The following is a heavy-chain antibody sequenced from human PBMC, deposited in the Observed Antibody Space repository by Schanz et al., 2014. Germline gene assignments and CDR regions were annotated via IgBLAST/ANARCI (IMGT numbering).Heavy chain of an antibody. V-gene: IGHV3-72*01. CDR3: TRVTISPGGHGLDV. CDR2: TRNRANNYFT. Sequence: EVHLVESGGGLVKPGGSRSLSWPPFGIPFSSLSFNWVGRAQGKGLEWVGRTRNRANNYFTEYAASVKGRFTSSRDDSKNSLYLQMSSLKSEDTALYYCTRVTISPGGHGLDVWGQGTTVTVSS. D-gene: IGHD3-16*01. J-gene: IGHJ6*02. CDR1: GIPFSSLS.